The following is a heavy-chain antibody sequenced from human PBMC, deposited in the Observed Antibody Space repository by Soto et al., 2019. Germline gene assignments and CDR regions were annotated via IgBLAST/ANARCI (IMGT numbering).Heavy chain of an antibody. D-gene: IGHD1-1*01. Sequence: SQTLSLTCVISGDSVSSNLASWSWIRQSPSRGLEWLGRTYYRSKWFHGYAISLTGRITINPDTSKNQFSLQLNSVTPEDTAVYYCANWRFDSWGPGTQVTVSS. CDR2: TYYRSKWFH. CDR3: ANWRFDS. V-gene: IGHV6-1*01. CDR1: GDSVSSNLAS. J-gene: IGHJ4*02.